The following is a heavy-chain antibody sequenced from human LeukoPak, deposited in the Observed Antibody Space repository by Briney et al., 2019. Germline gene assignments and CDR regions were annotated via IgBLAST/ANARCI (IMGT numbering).Heavy chain of an antibody. CDR2: ISGGGGTT. CDR1: GFTFSSWA. J-gene: IGHJ4*02. D-gene: IGHD3-22*01. Sequence: PGGSLRLSCAASGFTFSSWAMSWVRQAPGKGLGWVSGISGGGGTTYYADSVKGRFTISRDNAKNSLYLQMNSLRAEDTAVYYCARDSDYYDSSGYSEGIDYWGQGTLVTVSS. CDR3: ARDSDYYDSSGYSEGIDY. V-gene: IGHV3-23*01.